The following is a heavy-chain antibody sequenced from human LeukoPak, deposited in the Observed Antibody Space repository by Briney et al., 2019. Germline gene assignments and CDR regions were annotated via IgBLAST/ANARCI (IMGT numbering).Heavy chain of an antibody. Sequence: GGSLRLSCAASGFTFSSYSMNWVRQAPGRGLEWVAFISYAESYKYYADSVKGRFTISRDNSKNTLYLQMNSLRAEDTAVYYCAKGRGDYDDFRLGYWGQGTLVTVSS. CDR2: ISYAESYK. CDR3: AKGRGDYDDFRLGY. J-gene: IGHJ4*02. CDR1: GFTFSSYS. V-gene: IGHV3-30*02. D-gene: IGHD4-17*01.